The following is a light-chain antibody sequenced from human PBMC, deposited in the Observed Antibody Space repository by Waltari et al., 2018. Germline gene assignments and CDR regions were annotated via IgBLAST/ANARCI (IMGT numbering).Light chain of an antibody. CDR1: QSLLHSQGYND. Sequence: DIVMTQSPLSLPVTPGEPASISCRSSQSLLHSQGYNDLDWYVQKPGQSPQLLIYMGSTRASGVPDRFSGSGSGTDFTLRISRVEAEDVGVYYCMQALQTPWTFGQGTKVEIK. J-gene: IGKJ1*01. V-gene: IGKV2-28*01. CDR3: MQALQTPWT. CDR2: MGS.